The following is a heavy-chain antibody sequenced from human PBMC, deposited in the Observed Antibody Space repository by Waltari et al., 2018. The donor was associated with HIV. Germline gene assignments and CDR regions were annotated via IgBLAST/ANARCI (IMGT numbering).Heavy chain of an antibody. V-gene: IGHV3-23*01. CDR2: TSARGGST. D-gene: IGHD3-22*01. J-gene: IGHJ4*02. CDR1: GFTFRSYA. CDR3: AKPAAYYYDSSGYYGDFDY. Sequence: EVQLLESGGGVVQPGGSLRLSCAASGFTFRSYAMSWVRQAPGTGLGWVPATSARGGSTFYADSVKGRFSISRDNSKNTLYLQMNTLRAEDTAVYYCAKPAAYYYDSSGYYGDFDYWGQGTLVTVSS.